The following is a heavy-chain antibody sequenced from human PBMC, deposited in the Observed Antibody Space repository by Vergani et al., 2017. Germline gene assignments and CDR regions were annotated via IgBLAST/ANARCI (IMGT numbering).Heavy chain of an antibody. CDR3: AILTGLSYSDFLSGDYSSPFDY. CDR2: ISWNSGAV. D-gene: IGHD3-3*01. J-gene: IGHJ4*02. Sequence: EVDLVESGGGLAQPGGSLRLSCEASGITFWKFGMHWVRQGPGKGLEWVSGISWNSGAVDYADSVRGRFTISRDNAKNTLYLQMNSLTPEDTAVYYCAILTGLSYSDFLSGDYSSPFDYWGQGTLVTVSS. V-gene: IGHV3-9*01. CDR1: GITFWKFG.